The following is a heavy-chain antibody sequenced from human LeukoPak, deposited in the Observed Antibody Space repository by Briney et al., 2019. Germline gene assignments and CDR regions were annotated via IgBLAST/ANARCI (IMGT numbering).Heavy chain of an antibody. CDR2: ISYDGSNK. Sequence: GWSLRLSCAASGFTFSSYAMHWVGQAPGKGLEWVAVISYDGSNKYYADSVKGRFTISRDNSKNTLYLQMNSLRAEDTAVYYCARDRAPGAFDIWGQGTMVTVSS. V-gene: IGHV3-30-3*01. J-gene: IGHJ3*02. CDR3: ARDRAPGAFDI. CDR1: GFTFSSYA.